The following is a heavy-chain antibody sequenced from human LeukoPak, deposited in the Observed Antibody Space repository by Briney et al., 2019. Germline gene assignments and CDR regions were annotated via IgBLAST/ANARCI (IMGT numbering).Heavy chain of an antibody. V-gene: IGHV4-39*01. D-gene: IGHD6-13*01. J-gene: IGHJ5*02. CDR3: ARHLPSIAVAFYNWFDP. Sequence: SETLSLTCTVSGGSISSSSYYWGWIRQPPGKGLEWIGSIYYSGSTYYNPSLKSRVTISVDTSKNQFSLKLSSVTAADTAVYYCARHLPSIAVAFYNWFDPWGQGTLVTVSS. CDR2: IYYSGST. CDR1: GGSISSSSYY.